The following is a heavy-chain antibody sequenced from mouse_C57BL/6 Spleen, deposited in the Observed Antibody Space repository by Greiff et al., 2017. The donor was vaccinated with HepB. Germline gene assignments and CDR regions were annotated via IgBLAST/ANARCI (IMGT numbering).Heavy chain of an antibody. CDR3: ARWGYGSSYAMDY. CDR2: IDPEDGET. Sequence: EVKLMEPGAELVKPGALVKLSCTASGFNFKDYYMHWVKQRTEQGLEWIGRIDPEDGETKYASKFQGKATITADTSSNTAYLQLSSLTSEDTAVYYCARWGYGSSYAMDYWGQGTSVTVSS. D-gene: IGHD1-1*01. CDR1: GFNFKDYY. V-gene: IGHV14-2*01. J-gene: IGHJ4*01.